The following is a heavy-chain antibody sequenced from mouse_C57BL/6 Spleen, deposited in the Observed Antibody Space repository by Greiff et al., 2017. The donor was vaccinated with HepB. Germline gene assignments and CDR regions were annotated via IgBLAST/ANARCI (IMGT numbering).Heavy chain of an antibody. CDR2: INPNNGGT. CDR3: ARRRQLRYYAMDY. CDR1: GYTFTDYY. Sequence: EVQLQQSGPELVKPGASVKISCKASGYTFTDYYMNWVKQSHGKSLEWIGDINPNNGGTSYNQKFKGKATLTVDKSSSTAYMELRSLTSEDSGVYYCARRRQLRYYAMDYWGQGTSVTVSS. J-gene: IGHJ4*01. V-gene: IGHV1-26*01. D-gene: IGHD3-2*02.